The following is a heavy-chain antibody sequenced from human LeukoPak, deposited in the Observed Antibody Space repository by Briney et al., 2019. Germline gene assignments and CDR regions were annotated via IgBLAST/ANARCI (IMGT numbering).Heavy chain of an antibody. Sequence: GGSLRLSCAASGFAFSSNAWMSWVRQAPGKGLEWVGRIKSKTDGKTTDYAAPVKGRFTISRDDSKNTLYLQMNSLRTADTAVYYCATEVLSSAWSDFDYWGQGTLVTVSS. D-gene: IGHD6-19*01. J-gene: IGHJ4*02. CDR1: GFAFSSNAW. V-gene: IGHV3-15*01. CDR2: IKSKTDGKTT. CDR3: ATEVLSSAWSDFDY.